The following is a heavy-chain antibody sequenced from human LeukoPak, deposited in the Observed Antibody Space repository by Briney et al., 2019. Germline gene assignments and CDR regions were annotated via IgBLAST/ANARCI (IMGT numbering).Heavy chain of an antibody. J-gene: IGHJ4*02. Sequence: GASVKLSCKASGYTFTSYAMTWVRQAPGQGLEWMGWINTNTGNPTYAQGFTGRFVFSLDTSVSTAYLQISSLKAEDTAVYYCSVGGYNRPPSCSPDYWGRGTLVTVSS. CDR1: GYTFTSYA. CDR2: INTNTGNP. V-gene: IGHV7-4-1*02. D-gene: IGHD5-24*01. CDR3: SVGGYNRPPSCSPDY.